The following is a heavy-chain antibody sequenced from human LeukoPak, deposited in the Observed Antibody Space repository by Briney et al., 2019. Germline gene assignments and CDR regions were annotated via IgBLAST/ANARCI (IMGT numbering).Heavy chain of an antibody. D-gene: IGHD2-15*01. V-gene: IGHV1-18*04. CDR1: GYTSTSYG. J-gene: IGHJ4*02. CDR2: ISAYNGNT. Sequence: ASVKVSCKASGYTSTSYGISWVRQAPGQGLEWMGWISAYNGNTNYAQKLQGRVTMTTDTSTSTAYMELRSLRSDDTAVYYCAREGAGYCSGGSCYSSLDYWGQGTLVTVSS. CDR3: AREGAGYCSGGSCYSSLDY.